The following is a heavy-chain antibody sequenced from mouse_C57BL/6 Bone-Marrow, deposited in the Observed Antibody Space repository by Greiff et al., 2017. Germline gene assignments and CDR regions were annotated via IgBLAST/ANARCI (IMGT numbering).Heavy chain of an antibody. V-gene: IGHV1-55*01. Sequence: QVQLKQPGAELVKPGASVKMSCKASGYTFTSYWITWVKQRPGQGLEWIGDIYPGSGSTNYNEKFKSKATLTVDTSSSTAYMQLSSLTSEDSAVYYCASSYYYGSSSFDYWGQDTTLTVSS. CDR3: ASSYYYGSSSFDY. CDR1: GYTFTSYW. D-gene: IGHD1-1*01. CDR2: IYPGSGST. J-gene: IGHJ2*01.